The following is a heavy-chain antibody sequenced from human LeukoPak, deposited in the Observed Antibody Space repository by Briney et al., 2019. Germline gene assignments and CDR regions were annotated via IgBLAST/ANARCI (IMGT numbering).Heavy chain of an antibody. Sequence: SETLSLTCAVYGGSFSGYYWSWIRQPPGKGLEWIGSVFRTGTTYYSASLKSRVSISVDTSKNDFALKLASVTAADTAMYFCARRVGFYGSGSLNYFDPWGQGILVSVSS. CDR3: ARRVGFYGSGSLNYFDP. CDR1: GGSFSGYY. D-gene: IGHD3-10*01. V-gene: IGHV4-34*12. CDR2: VFRTGTT. J-gene: IGHJ5*01.